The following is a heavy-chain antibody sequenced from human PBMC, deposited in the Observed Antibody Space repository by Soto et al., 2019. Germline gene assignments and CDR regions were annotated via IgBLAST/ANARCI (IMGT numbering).Heavy chain of an antibody. V-gene: IGHV3-30*18. CDR2: VSYDGSNK. Sequence: QVQLVESGGGVVQPGRSLRLSCAASGFTFSSYGMHWVRQAPGKGLEWVALVSYDGSNKNYAASVKGRFAISRDNSKKTLYLQLNMLRTEDAVVYYCAKDLGYCSGGSCYSEGYFDSWGQGALVTGSS. CDR3: AKDLGYCSGGSCYSEGYFDS. CDR1: GFTFSSYG. J-gene: IGHJ4*02. D-gene: IGHD2-15*01.